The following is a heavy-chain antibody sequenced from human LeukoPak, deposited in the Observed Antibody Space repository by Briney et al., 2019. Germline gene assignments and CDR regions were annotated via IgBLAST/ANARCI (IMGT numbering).Heavy chain of an antibody. J-gene: IGHJ4*02. Sequence: PSETLSLTSTVSGGSISSSSYYWGWIRQPPGKGLEWIGSIYYSGSTYYNPSLKSRVTISVDTSKNQFSLKLSSVTAADTAVYYCARHAYCGGDCYHDFDYWGQGTLVTVSS. V-gene: IGHV4-39*01. D-gene: IGHD2-21*02. CDR3: ARHAYCGGDCYHDFDY. CDR2: IYYSGST. CDR1: GGSISSSSYY.